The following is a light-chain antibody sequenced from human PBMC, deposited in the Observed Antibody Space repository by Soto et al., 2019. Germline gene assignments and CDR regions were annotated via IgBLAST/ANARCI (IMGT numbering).Light chain of an antibody. CDR2: DVS. Sequence: DIQMTQPPSTLSASVGDRVTITCRASQSISSWLAWYQQKPGKAPKLLIYDVSSSESGVPSRFSGSGSGTEFTLTISSLQPDDFATYYCQQYNSYSTFGPGTKVDIK. J-gene: IGKJ3*01. CDR1: QSISSW. V-gene: IGKV1-5*01. CDR3: QQYNSYST.